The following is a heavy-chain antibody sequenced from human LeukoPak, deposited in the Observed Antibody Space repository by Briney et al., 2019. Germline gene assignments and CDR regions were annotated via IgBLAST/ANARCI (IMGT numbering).Heavy chain of an antibody. CDR2: INGDGSST. V-gene: IGHV3-74*01. CDR3: ARGGSNYGDFYY. J-gene: IGHJ4*02. Sequence: SGGSLRLSCAASGLSFTTYWMHWVRQAPGEGLVRVSRINGDGSSTNYADSVKGRFTISRDNAKNTLYLQMNSLRAEDTAMYYCARGGSNYGDFYYWGQGTLVTVSS. CDR1: GLSFTTYW. D-gene: IGHD4-11*01.